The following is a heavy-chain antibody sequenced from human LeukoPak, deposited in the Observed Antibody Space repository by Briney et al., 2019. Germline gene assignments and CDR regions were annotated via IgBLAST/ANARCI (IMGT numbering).Heavy chain of an antibody. V-gene: IGHV3-53*01. CDR1: GFTVSSNY. Sequence: GGSLRLSCAASGFTVSSNYMNWVRQGPGKGLEWVSVIYSDGSTYYADSVKGRFTISRDNSKNTVYLQINSLRAEDTAVYYCARVPDDMAVVAQWGQGTLVTVSS. CDR3: ARVPDDMAVVAQ. J-gene: IGHJ4*02. CDR2: IYSDGST. D-gene: IGHD2-15*01.